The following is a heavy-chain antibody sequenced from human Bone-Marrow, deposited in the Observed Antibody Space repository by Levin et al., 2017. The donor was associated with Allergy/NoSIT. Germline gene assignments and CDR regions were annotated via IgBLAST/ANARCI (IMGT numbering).Heavy chain of an antibody. Sequence: GESLKISCAASGFTFSSYSMNWVRQAPGKGLEWISYISASSSSIYYADSVKGRFSISRDYSMQSLYLEMNSLRHEDTAVYYCARVSSGWSIDYWGQGTLVTVSS. D-gene: IGHD6-13*01. CDR1: GFTFSSYS. V-gene: IGHV3-48*02. CDR3: ARVSSGWSIDY. CDR2: ISASSSSI. J-gene: IGHJ4*02.